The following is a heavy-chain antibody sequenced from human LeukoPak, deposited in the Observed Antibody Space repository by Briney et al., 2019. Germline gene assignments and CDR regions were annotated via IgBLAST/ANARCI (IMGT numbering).Heavy chain of an antibody. Sequence: SETLSLTCAAYGGSFSGYSWSWIRQPPGKGLEWIGEINHSGSTNDNPSLRSRVIVSVDTSKNQFSLKLSSVTAADTAVYYCASLNCITIFGVVIVNWFDPWGQGTLVTVSS. CDR3: ASLNCITIFGVVIVNWFDP. CDR1: GGSFSGYS. V-gene: IGHV4-34*01. CDR2: INHSGST. D-gene: IGHD3-3*01. J-gene: IGHJ5*02.